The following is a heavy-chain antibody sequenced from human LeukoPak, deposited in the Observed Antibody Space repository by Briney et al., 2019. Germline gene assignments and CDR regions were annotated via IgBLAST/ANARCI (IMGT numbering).Heavy chain of an antibody. D-gene: IGHD3-3*01. V-gene: IGHV4-30-4*08. J-gene: IGHJ3*02. CDR2: IYYSGST. Sequence: SETLSLTCTVSGGSISSGDYYWSWIRQPPGKGLEWIGYIYYSGSTYYNPSLKSRVTISVDTSKNQFSLKLSSVTAADTAVYYCARDSHRITIFRVVIGAFDIWGQGTMVTVSS. CDR3: ARDSHRITIFRVVIGAFDI. CDR1: GGSISSGDYY.